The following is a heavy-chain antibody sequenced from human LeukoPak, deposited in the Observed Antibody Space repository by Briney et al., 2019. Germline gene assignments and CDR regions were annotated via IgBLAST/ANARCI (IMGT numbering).Heavy chain of an antibody. J-gene: IGHJ3*02. D-gene: IGHD3-3*01. CDR2: ISGSGGST. Sequence: PGGSLRLSCAASGFTFSSYAMSWVRQAPGKGLEWVSAISGSGGSTYYADSVKGRFTISRDNSKNTLYLQMNSLRAEDTAVYYCAKDPGRDYDFWSGYYHGNDAFDIWGQGTLVTVSS. CDR3: AKDPGRDYDFWSGYYHGNDAFDI. V-gene: IGHV3-23*01. CDR1: GFTFSSYA.